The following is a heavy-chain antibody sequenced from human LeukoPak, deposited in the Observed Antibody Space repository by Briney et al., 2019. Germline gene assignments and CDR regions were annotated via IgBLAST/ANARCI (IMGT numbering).Heavy chain of an antibody. Sequence: ASVKVSCKASGYTFTGYYMHWVRQPPGQGLEWMGWINPNSGGTNYAQKFQGRVTMTRDTSISTAYMELSRLRSDDTAVYYCARARYDSSGYYGYWGQGTLVTVSS. CDR1: GYTFTGYY. D-gene: IGHD3-22*01. J-gene: IGHJ4*02. V-gene: IGHV1-2*02. CDR3: ARARYDSSGYYGY. CDR2: INPNSGGT.